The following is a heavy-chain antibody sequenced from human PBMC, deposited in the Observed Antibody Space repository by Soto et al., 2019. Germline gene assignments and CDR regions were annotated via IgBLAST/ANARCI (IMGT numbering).Heavy chain of an antibody. Sequence: GALRRSCSGSGFTFGGSYISCIRQAPGKGLEWLSYMSPGSRYPAYADSVKGRFTVSRDNAKRSLFLQMTSLTAEDTAIYYCVRGGGGGLFDPWGQGTMVTVSS. J-gene: IGHJ5*02. CDR1: GFTFGGSY. D-gene: IGHD2-15*01. CDR2: MSPGSRYP. V-gene: IGHV3-11*06. CDR3: VRGGGGGLFDP.